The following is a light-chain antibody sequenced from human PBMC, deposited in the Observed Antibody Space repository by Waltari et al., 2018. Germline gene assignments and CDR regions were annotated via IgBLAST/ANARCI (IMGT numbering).Light chain of an antibody. CDR3: KSYTGTGSWV. J-gene: IGLJ3*02. CDR1: KSDVGFYNY. CDR2: DVS. V-gene: IGLV2-14*03. Sequence: QSAMTQPASVSGSPGQSITIFCTGTKSDVGFYNYVPWYQQHPGKAPEVIIYDVSPRPSGISHRFSGSKSGNTASLTISGLQADDEADYYCKSYTGTGSWVFGGGTKLTVL.